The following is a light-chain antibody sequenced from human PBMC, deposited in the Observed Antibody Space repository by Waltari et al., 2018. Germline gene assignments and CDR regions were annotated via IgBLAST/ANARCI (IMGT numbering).Light chain of an antibody. CDR2: LGS. J-gene: IGKJ2*01. CDR3: IQSLQMPYT. CDR1: QSLLHSSGNGNNY. V-gene: IGKV2-28*01. Sequence: DIVMTQSPLSLPVTPGEPASISCRSNQSLLHSSGNGNNYLDWHLQKPGQSPQLLIYLGSYRASGVPDRFSGSASGTDFTLKITRVEAEDVGVYYCIQSLQMPYTFGQGTKLEIK.